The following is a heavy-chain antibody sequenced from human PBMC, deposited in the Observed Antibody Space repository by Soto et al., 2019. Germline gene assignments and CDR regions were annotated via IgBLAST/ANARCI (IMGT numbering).Heavy chain of an antibody. J-gene: IGHJ4*02. D-gene: IGHD1-1*01. V-gene: IGHV1-18*01. CDR2: ISAHNGNT. CDR1: GYAFTTYG. Sequence: QVHLVQSGAEVKKPGASVKVSCQGSGYAFTTYGITWVRQAPGQGLEGMGWISAHNGNTNYAQKLQGRVTVTRDTSTSTAYMELRSLRYDDTAVYYCARGRYGDYCGPRALVTVSS. CDR3: ARGRYGDY.